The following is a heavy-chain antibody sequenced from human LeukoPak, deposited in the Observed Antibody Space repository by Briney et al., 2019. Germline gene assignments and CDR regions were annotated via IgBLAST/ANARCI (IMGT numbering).Heavy chain of an antibody. CDR2: INHSGNT. J-gene: IGHJ5*02. Sequence: SETLSLTCGVYGGSFTTYSWTWIRQPPGEGLEWIGEINHSGNTNYNPSLKSRVTMSVDTSKNQFFLKLISVTAADTALYYCARGDIVVVASTTRTAWFDLWGQGTLVTVSS. V-gene: IGHV4-34*01. CDR1: GGSFTTYS. CDR3: ARGDIVVVASTTRTAWFDL. D-gene: IGHD2-15*01.